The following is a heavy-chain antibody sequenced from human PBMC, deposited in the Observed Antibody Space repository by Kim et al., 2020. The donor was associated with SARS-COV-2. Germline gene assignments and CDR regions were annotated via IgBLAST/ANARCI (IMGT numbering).Heavy chain of an antibody. CDR1: GGSISSGGYY. J-gene: IGHJ4*02. CDR2: IYYSGST. D-gene: IGHD3-10*01. CDR3: AGIYGSGSYYGPDY. V-gene: IGHV4-31*03. Sequence: SETLSLTCTVSGGSISSGGYYWSWIRQHPGKGLEWIGYIYYSGSTYYNPSLKSRVTISVDTSKNQFSLKLSSVTAADTAVYYCAGIYGSGSYYGPDYWGQGTLVTVSS.